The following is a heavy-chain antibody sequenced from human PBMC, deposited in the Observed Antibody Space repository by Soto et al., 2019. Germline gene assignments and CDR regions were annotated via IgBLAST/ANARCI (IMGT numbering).Heavy chain of an antibody. V-gene: IGHV4-39*01. CDR2: IYYSGST. CDR1: GGSISSSSYY. D-gene: IGHD3-3*01. Sequence: KSSETLSLTCTVSGGSISSSSYYWGWIRQPPGKGLEWIGSIYYSGSTYYNPSLKSRVTISVDTSKNQFSLKLSPVTAADTAVYYCASAASERRYLSWAYDFADHAWFDPWGQGTLVTVSS. J-gene: IGHJ5*02. CDR3: ASAASERRYLSWAYDFADHAWFDP.